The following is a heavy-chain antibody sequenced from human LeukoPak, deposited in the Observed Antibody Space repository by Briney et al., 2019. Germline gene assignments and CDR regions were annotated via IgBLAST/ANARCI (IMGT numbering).Heavy chain of an antibody. V-gene: IGHV3-74*01. Sequence: GGSLRLSCAASGFTFSSYWMHWVRQAPGKGLVWVSRINTDGSRTDYADSVKGRFTISRDNAKNTLYLQMNSLRVEDTAVYYCVREERGLAIDYWGQGTLVTVSS. D-gene: IGHD5-12*01. J-gene: IGHJ4*02. CDR2: INTDGSRT. CDR3: VREERGLAIDY. CDR1: GFTFSSYW.